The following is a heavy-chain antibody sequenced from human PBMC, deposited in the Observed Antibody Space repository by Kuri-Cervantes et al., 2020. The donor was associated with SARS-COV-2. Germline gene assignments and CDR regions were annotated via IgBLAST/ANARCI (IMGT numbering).Heavy chain of an antibody. Sequence: GGSLRLSCAASGFTFSSYAMHWVRQAPGKGLEWVAVISHDGKNKKCIASGKGRFTISRDNSQNTLYLHMRSLRSEDTAMYYCAKDRVGVQDFWGQGTLVTVSS. CDR2: ISHDGKNK. CDR1: GFTFSSYA. V-gene: IGHV3-30*04. J-gene: IGHJ4*02. CDR3: AKDRVGVQDF. D-gene: IGHD2-21*01.